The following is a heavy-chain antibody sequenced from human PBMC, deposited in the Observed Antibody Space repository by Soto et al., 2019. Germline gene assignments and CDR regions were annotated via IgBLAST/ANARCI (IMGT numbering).Heavy chain of an antibody. Sequence: SGPTLVNPTEPLTLTCTVSGFALNDARMGVSWIRQPPGKALEWLAHIFSNDAKFYNPALKSRLTISKDTSKSQVVLTMTDMDPVDTATYYCARILEITMIRGPWGQGTLVTVSS. V-gene: IGHV2-26*01. J-gene: IGHJ5*02. D-gene: IGHD3-10*01. CDR1: GFALNDARMG. CDR3: ARILEITMIRGP. CDR2: IFSNDAK.